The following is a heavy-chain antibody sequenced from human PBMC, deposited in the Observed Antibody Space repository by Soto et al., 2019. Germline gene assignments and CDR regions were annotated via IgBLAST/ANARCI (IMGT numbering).Heavy chain of an antibody. CDR1: GFTFTSYW. CDR3: AREDSWWFDP. J-gene: IGHJ5*02. Sequence: QPVGSLRLSCAASGFTFTSYWMHWVRQAPGKGLVWVSRMNSDGSGTSYADSVKGRFTISRDNAKNTVYLQMNSLRAEDTAVYYCAREDSWWFDPWGQGALVTVSS. D-gene: IGHD2-15*01. CDR2: MNSDGSGT. V-gene: IGHV3-74*01.